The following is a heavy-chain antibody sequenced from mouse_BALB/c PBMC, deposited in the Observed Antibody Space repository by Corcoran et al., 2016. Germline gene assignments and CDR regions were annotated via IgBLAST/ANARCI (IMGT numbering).Heavy chain of an antibody. D-gene: IGHD3-2*01. CDR2: IDPANGNT. Sequence: EVQLQQSGAELVKPGASVKLYCTASGFNIKDTYMHWVKQRPDQGLEWIGRIDPANGNTKYDPKFQGKATITTDTSSNTAYLQLSSLTSEDTAVYYCARRQLGLNWGQGTLVTVSA. CDR3: ARRQLGLN. CDR1: GFNIKDTY. V-gene: IGHV14-3*02. J-gene: IGHJ3*01.